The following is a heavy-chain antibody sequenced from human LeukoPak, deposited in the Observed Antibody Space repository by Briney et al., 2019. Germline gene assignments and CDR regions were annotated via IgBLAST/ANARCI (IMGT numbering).Heavy chain of an antibody. CDR1: GGSISSYY. V-gene: IGHV4-59*08. D-gene: IGHD3-10*01. J-gene: IGHJ4*02. CDR3: ARRVNGDSGSYSLYYFDY. Sequence: SETLSLTCTVSGGSISSYYWSWIRQPPGKGLEWIGYISYIGTTNHNPSLKSRVTISVDTSKNQFSLKLNSVTAADTAVYYCARRVNGDSGSYSLYYFDYWGLGTLVTVSS. CDR2: ISYIGTT.